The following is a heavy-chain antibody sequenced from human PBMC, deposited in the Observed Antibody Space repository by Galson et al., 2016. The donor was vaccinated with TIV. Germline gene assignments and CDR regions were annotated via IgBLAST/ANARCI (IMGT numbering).Heavy chain of an antibody. CDR2: IDPRSVAT. V-gene: IGHV1-2*02. D-gene: IGHD4-17*01. Sequence: SVKVSCKASGDTFTGYYVHWVRQAPGQGLEWMGWIDPRSVATNYAQKFQGRVTMPRDTSISTAHMELTRLTPDDTAVYYRARARYGDYFDYWGQGTLVTDSS. CDR1: GDTFTGYY. CDR3: ARARYGDYFDY. J-gene: IGHJ4*02.